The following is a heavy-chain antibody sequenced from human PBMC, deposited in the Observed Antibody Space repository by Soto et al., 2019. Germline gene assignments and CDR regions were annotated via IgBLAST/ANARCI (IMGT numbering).Heavy chain of an antibody. CDR1: GYSFTSYW. Sequence: GESLKISCKGSGYSFTSYWIGWVRQMPGKGLEWMGIIYPGDSDTRYSPSFQGQVTISADKSISTAYLQWSSLKASDTAMYYCARFGNSGGLYGGNSEYFQHWGQGTLVTVSS. D-gene: IGHD2-21*02. CDR3: ARFGNSGGLYGGNSEYFQH. CDR2: IYPGDSDT. V-gene: IGHV5-51*01. J-gene: IGHJ1*01.